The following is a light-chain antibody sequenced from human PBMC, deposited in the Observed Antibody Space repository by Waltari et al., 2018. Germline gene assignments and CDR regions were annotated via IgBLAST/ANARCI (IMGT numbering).Light chain of an antibody. CDR1: QTISSY. Sequence: DIQMTQSPSSLSASVGDTVTITCRASQTISSYINWYQQKPGKAPKLLIYAASTLQSGVPSRFGGSGSGTDVTLTSTGLQPEDFATYYCQQSSGTPLTFGGGTRVEIK. CDR2: AAS. CDR3: QQSSGTPLT. J-gene: IGKJ4*01. V-gene: IGKV1-39*01.